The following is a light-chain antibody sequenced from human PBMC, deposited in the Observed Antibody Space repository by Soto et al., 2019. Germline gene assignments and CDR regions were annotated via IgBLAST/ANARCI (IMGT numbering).Light chain of an antibody. V-gene: IGKV3-11*01. Sequence: EIVLTQSPATLSLSPGERATLSCRASQSVSSYLGWYQQKPGQAPRLLIYDASTRATGIPARFSGSGSGTDFTLTISSLEPEDFAVYYCQQRSSWPPTFGQGTKVEIK. J-gene: IGKJ1*01. CDR1: QSVSSY. CDR3: QQRSSWPPT. CDR2: DAS.